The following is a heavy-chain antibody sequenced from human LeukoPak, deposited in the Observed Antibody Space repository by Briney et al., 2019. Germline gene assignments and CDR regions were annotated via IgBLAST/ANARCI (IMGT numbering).Heavy chain of an antibody. Sequence: SETLSLTCTVSGGSISSYYWSWVRQPAGKGLEWIGRIYSTGITNYNPSLESRVSISVDKSKNQFSLKLNSVTAADTAMYYCARIKGLHSSPTHYYYMDVWGKGTTVTVSS. CDR2: IYSTGIT. CDR3: ARIKGLHSSPTHYYYMDV. CDR1: GGSISSYY. J-gene: IGHJ6*03. D-gene: IGHD6-13*01. V-gene: IGHV4-4*07.